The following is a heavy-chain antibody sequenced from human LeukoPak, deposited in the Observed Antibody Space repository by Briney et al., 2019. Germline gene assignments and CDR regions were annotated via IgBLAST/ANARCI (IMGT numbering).Heavy chain of an antibody. J-gene: IGHJ4*02. CDR2: ISAYNGNT. Sequence: PGASVKVSCKASGYTFTSYGISWVRQAPRHGLEWMGWISAYNGNTNYAQKLQGRVTMTTDTSTSTAYMELRSLRSDDTAVYYCARDLSPMVRGVIITWGQGTLVTVSS. CDR3: ARDLSPMVRGVIIT. CDR1: GYTFTSYG. D-gene: IGHD3-10*01. V-gene: IGHV1-18*01.